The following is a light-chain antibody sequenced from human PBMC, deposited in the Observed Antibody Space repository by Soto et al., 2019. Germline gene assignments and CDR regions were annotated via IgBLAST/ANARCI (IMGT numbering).Light chain of an antibody. Sequence: EIVMTQSPPTLSVSPGERATLSCRASQSVGSKLAWYQQRPGQAPRLLIYDASNRATGIPARFSGSGSGTEFSLTISSLQSEDFAVYSCQQYGDWPGAFGGGT. CDR1: QSVGSK. V-gene: IGKV3D-15*01. CDR3: QQYGDWPGA. CDR2: DAS. J-gene: IGKJ4*01.